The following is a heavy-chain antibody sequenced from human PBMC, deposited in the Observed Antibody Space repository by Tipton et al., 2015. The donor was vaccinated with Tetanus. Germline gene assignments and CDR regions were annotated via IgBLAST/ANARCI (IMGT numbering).Heavy chain of an antibody. CDR2: IYHSGST. CDR3: ARVDDSSGYYPSNWYFDL. CDR1: GGSISSGGYS. Sequence: TLSLTCAVSGGSISSGGYSWSWIRQPPGKGLEWIGYIYHSGSTYYNPSLKSRVTISVDRSKNQFSLKLSSVTAAVTAVYYCARVDDSSGYYPSNWYFDLWGRGTLVTVSS. V-gene: IGHV4-30-2*01. D-gene: IGHD3-22*01. J-gene: IGHJ2*01.